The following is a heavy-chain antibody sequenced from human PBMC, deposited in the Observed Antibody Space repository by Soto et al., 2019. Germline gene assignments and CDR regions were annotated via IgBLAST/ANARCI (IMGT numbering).Heavy chain of an antibody. CDR3: AKQRAGFGSGSDTYYLDY. CDR1: GFTFSSNA. CDR2: ISGSGGTT. J-gene: IGHJ4*02. D-gene: IGHD3-10*01. Sequence: EVQLLESGGGLVQPGGSLRISCIGSGFTFSSNAMSWVRQAPGKGLEWVSAISGSGGTTYYAVSVKGRFAVSRDNSNTTLYLQMNSLRAEDTAVYYCAKQRAGFGSGSDTYYLDYWGQGTLVTVSS. V-gene: IGHV3-23*01.